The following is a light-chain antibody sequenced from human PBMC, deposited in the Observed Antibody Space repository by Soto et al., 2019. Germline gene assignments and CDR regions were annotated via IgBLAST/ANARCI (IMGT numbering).Light chain of an antibody. CDR3: QQYGSSPPYT. CDR1: QTVNANF. V-gene: IGKV3-20*01. Sequence: EIVLTQSPGTLSLSPGERATLYFSSSQTVNANFLAWYQQKPGQAPRLLIYGVSNRAPGIPDRFSGSGSGTDITLTISRLEPEDFAVYYCQQYGSSPPYTFGQGTRLEIK. J-gene: IGKJ5*01. CDR2: GVS.